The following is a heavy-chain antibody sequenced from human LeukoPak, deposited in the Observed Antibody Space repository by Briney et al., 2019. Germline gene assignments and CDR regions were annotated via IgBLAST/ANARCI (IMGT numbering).Heavy chain of an antibody. CDR3: ARHRYQLPSD. CDR1: GFTFDDYG. CDR2: INWNGGST. D-gene: IGHD2-2*01. Sequence: GGSLRLACAASGFTFDDYGMSWVRQAPGKGLGWVSCINWNGGSTGYADYVKGRFTIPRHHATNSLYLQMNSLRAEDTALYYCARHRYQLPSDWLQGTLVTVSS. V-gene: IGHV3-20*04. J-gene: IGHJ4*02.